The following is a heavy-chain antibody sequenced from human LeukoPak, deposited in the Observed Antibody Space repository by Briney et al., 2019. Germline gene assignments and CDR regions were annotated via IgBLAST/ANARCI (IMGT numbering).Heavy chain of an antibody. CDR3: AREEIAAAVNYYYYYGMDV. V-gene: IGHV3-53*01. CDR1: GLTVSSSY. Sequence: GGSLRLSCAASGLTVSSSYMSWVRQAPGKGLEWVSIIYNDGSTYYADSMKGRFTISRDNSKNTLYLQMNSLRAEDTAVYYCAREEIAAAVNYYYYYGMDVWGQGTTVTVSS. D-gene: IGHD6-13*01. J-gene: IGHJ6*02. CDR2: IYNDGST.